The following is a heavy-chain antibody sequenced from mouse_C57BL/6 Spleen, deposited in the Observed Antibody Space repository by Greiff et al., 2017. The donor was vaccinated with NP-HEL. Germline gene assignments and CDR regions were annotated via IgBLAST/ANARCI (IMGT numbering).Heavy chain of an antibody. J-gene: IGHJ4*01. CDR2: ILPGSGST. CDR3: ARPGWDNAMDY. Sequence: QVQLQQSGAELMKPGASVKLSCKATGYTFTGYWIEWVKQRPGHGLEWIGEILPGSGSTNYNQKFKDKATLTADKSSSTAYMQLSSLTSEDSAVYYCARPGWDNAMDYWGQGTSVTVSS. D-gene: IGHD4-1*01. CDR1: GYTFTGYW. V-gene: IGHV1-9*01.